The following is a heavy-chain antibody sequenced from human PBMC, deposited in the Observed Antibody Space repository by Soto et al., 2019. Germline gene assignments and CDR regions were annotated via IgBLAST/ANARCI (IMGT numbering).Heavy chain of an antibody. Sequence: QVQLQESGPGLVKPSGTLSLTCAVSGGSFTSNNWWTWSRQPPGQGLEGIGEIYRTGSTNYNPSLTSRVTRSLDRSENQFSLKMTSLTAADAAVYYWASRGPGTSVDYWGQGTLVTVSP. D-gene: IGHD1-7*01. CDR2: IYRTGST. CDR3: ASRGPGTSVDY. J-gene: IGHJ4*02. CDR1: GGSFTSNNW. V-gene: IGHV4-4*02.